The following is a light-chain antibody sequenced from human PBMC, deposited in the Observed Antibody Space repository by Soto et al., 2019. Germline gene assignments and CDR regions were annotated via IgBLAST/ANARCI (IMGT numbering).Light chain of an antibody. CDR3: QQYGSSPGLT. CDR1: QSVSSSY. Sequence: EIVLTHSPDALSLSPCERATLSCSASQSVSSSYLAWYQQKPGQAPRLLIYGASSRATGIPDRFSGSGSGTDFTLTISRLEPEDFAVYYCQQYGSSPGLTFGGGTKVDIK. J-gene: IGKJ4*01. V-gene: IGKV3-20*01. CDR2: GAS.